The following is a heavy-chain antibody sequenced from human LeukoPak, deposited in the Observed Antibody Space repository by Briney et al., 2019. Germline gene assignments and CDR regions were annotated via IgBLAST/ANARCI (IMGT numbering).Heavy chain of an antibody. J-gene: IGHJ4*02. CDR1: GFTFNSYS. V-gene: IGHV3-21*01. CDR2: ISSRSSYI. CDR3: ARESYLDY. Sequence: PGGSLRLSCAASGFTFNSYSMNWVRQAPGKGLEWVSSISSRSSYIYYADSVKGRFTVSRDNAKNSLYLQMNSLRAEDTAVYYCARESYLDYWGQGTLVTVSS.